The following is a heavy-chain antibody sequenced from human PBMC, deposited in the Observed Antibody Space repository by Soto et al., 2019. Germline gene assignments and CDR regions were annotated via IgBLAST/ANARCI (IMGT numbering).Heavy chain of an antibody. CDR3: AGMQDGALAY. CDR1: GGSISSSSYY. D-gene: IGHD1-26*01. V-gene: IGHV4-39*01. J-gene: IGHJ4*02. CDR2: IYYSGST. Sequence: SETLSLTCTVSGGSISSSSYYWGWIRQPPGKGLEWIGSIYYSGSTYYNPSLKSRITIKPDTSKNQFSLQLNSVIPEDTAVYYCAGMQDGALAYWGQGTLVTVSS.